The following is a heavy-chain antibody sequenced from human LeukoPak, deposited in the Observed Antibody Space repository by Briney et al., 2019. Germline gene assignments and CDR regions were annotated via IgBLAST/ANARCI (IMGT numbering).Heavy chain of an antibody. J-gene: IGHJ4*02. D-gene: IGHD3-3*01. CDR2: IKQDGSEK. CDR1: GFTFSSYR. Sequence: GGSLRLSCAVSGFTFSSYRMSLVRQAPGKGLEWVANIKQDGSEKYYVDSVKGRFTISRDNAKNSQYLQMNSLRAEDTAVYYCARGRGITIFGLPYSFDYWGQGTLVTVSS. V-gene: IGHV3-7*01. CDR3: ARGRGITIFGLPYSFDY.